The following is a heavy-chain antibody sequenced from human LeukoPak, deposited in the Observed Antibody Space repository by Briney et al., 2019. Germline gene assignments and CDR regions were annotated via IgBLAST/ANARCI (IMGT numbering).Heavy chain of an antibody. D-gene: IGHD7-27*01. Sequence: GGSLRLSCAASGFTFSSYSMNWVRQAPGKGLEWVSYISSSSSTIYYADSVKGRFTISRDNAKNSLYLQMNSLRAEDTAVYYCAKLGSSGAYYYYMDVWGKGTTVTISS. J-gene: IGHJ6*03. CDR3: AKLGSSGAYYYYMDV. V-gene: IGHV3-48*01. CDR1: GFTFSSYS. CDR2: ISSSSSTI.